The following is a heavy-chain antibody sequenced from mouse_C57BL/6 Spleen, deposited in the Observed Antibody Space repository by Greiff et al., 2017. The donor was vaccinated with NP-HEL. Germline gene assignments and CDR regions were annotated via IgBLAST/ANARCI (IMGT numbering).Heavy chain of an antibody. V-gene: IGHV1-26*01. D-gene: IGHD1-2*01. CDR1: GYTFTDYY. J-gene: IGHJ2*01. Sequence: EVQLQQSGPELVKPGASVKISCKASGYTFTDYYMNWVKQSHGKSLEWIGDINPNNGGTSYNQKFKGKATLTVDKSSSTAYMELRSLTSEDSAVYYCASGWVYYFDYWGQGTTLTVSS. CDR3: ASGWVYYFDY. CDR2: INPNNGGT.